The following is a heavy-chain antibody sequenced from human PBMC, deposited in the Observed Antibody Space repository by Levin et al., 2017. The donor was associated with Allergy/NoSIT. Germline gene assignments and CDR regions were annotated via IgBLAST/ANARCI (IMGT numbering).Heavy chain of an antibody. CDR2: IYYSGST. CDR1: GGSISTYY. V-gene: IGHV4-59*01. CDR3: ARGGRAIFGVVTFDY. Sequence: SETLSLTCAVSGGSISTYYWSWIRQPPGKGLEWIGYIYYSGSTNYNPSLKSRVTISVDTSKNQFSLKLSSVTAADTAVYYCARGGRAIFGVVTFDYWGQGTLVTVSS. J-gene: IGHJ4*02. D-gene: IGHD3-3*01.